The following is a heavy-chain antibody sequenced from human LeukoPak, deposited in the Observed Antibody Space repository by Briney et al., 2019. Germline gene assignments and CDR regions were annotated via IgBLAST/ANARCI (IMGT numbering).Heavy chain of an antibody. CDR1: GFTIRSYA. CDR2: IDREGDT. D-gene: IGHD4-17*01. Sequence: GGSLRLSCAVSGFTIRSYAMTWVRQAAGKGLERISSIDREGDTYYADSVKGRFTISRDTSKNTLFLQMNSLRAEDTAVFYCAKSVNTVTTYSDYWGQGALVTVTS. J-gene: IGHJ4*02. V-gene: IGHV3-23*01. CDR3: AKSVNTVTTYSDY.